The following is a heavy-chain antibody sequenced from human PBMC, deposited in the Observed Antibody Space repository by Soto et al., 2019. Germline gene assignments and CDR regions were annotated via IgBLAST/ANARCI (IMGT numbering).Heavy chain of an antibody. CDR3: ARGVTVFGLVSRFWFDP. J-gene: IGHJ5*02. D-gene: IGHD3-3*01. CDR1: GGSISSGDYS. Sequence: KASETLSLTCTVSGGSISSGDYSWSWVRQSPGKGLEWIGHIHNSGITYYNPSLKSRVVTSIDTSRNQFSLRLNSLTAADRAVYFCARGVTVFGLVSRFWFDPWGQGTVVTVS. CDR2: IHNSGIT. V-gene: IGHV4-30-4*01.